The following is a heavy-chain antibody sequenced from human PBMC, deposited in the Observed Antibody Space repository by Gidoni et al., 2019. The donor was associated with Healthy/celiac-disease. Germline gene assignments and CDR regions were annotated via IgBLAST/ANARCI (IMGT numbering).Heavy chain of an antibody. CDR2: IYWNDDK. Sequence: QITLKESGPTLVKPTQTLTLTCTFSWFSLSTRGVGVGWIRQPPGKALEWLALIYWNDDKRYSPSLKSRLTITKDTSKNQVVLTMTNMDPVDTATYYCAHSPVVDWNYVYYYGMDVWGQGTTVTVSS. V-gene: IGHV2-5*01. J-gene: IGHJ6*02. D-gene: IGHD1-7*01. CDR1: WFSLSTRGVG. CDR3: AHSPVVDWNYVYYYGMDV.